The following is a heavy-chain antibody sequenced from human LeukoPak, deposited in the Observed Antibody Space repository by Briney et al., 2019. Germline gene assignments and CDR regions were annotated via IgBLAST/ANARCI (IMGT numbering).Heavy chain of an antibody. J-gene: IGHJ3*02. CDR3: ETYDRWGAFDI. CDR1: GGSFSGYY. Sequence: SETLSLTCAVYGGSFSGYYWSWIRQPPGKGLEWIGEINHSGSTNYNPSLKRRVTISVDTSKNQFSLKLSSVTAADTAVYYCETYDRWGAFDIWGQGTMVTVSS. V-gene: IGHV4-34*01. CDR2: INHSGST. D-gene: IGHD3-22*01.